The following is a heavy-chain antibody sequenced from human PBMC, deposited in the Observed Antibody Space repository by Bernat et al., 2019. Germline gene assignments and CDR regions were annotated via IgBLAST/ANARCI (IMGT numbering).Heavy chain of an antibody. CDR3: ASDPGIAVAGPGYFDY. CDR2: INHSGST. J-gene: IGHJ4*02. CDR1: GGSFSGYY. V-gene: IGHV4-34*01. D-gene: IGHD6-19*01. Sequence: QVQLQQWGAGLLKPSETLSPTCAVYGGSFSGYYWSWIRQPPGKGLEWIGEINHSGSTNYNPSLKSRVTISVDTSKNQFSLKLSSVTAADTAVYYCASDPGIAVAGPGYFDYWGQGTLVTVSS.